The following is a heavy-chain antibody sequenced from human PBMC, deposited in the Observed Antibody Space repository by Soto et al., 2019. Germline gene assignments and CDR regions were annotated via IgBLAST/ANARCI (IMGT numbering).Heavy chain of an antibody. CDR3: ARAKYSSSWYRPYYYYYGMDV. CDR1: GFTVSSHY. V-gene: IGHV3-53*01. J-gene: IGHJ6*02. Sequence: EVQLVESGGGLIQPGGSLRLSCAASGFTVSSHYMSWVRQAPGKGLEWVSVIYSGGSTYYADSVKGRFTISRDNSKNTLYLQMNSLRAEDTAVYYCARAKYSSSWYRPYYYYYGMDVWGQGTTVTVSS. CDR2: IYSGGST. D-gene: IGHD6-13*01.